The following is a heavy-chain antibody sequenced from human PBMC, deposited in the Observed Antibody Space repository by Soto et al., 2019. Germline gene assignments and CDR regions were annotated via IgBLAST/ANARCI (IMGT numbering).Heavy chain of an antibody. Sequence: SETLSLTCAFSGCSISSSNWWSWVRQPPGKGLEWIGEIYHSGSTNYNPSLKSRVTISVDKSKNQFSLKLSSVTAADTAVYYCARMGGRNYDILTGYYMVYYYYGMDVWGQGTTVTVSS. CDR2: IYHSGST. D-gene: IGHD3-9*01. CDR1: GCSISSSNW. J-gene: IGHJ6*02. CDR3: ARMGGRNYDILTGYYMVYYYYGMDV. V-gene: IGHV4-4*02.